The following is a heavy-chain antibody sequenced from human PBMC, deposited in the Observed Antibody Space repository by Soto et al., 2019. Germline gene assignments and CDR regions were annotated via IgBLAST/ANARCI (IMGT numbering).Heavy chain of an antibody. V-gene: IGHV3-23*01. J-gene: IGHJ4*02. CDR2: ISGSGGST. CDR1: GFTFSSYA. D-gene: IGHD2-21*01. Sequence: GGSLRLSCAASGFTFSSYAMSWVRQAPGKGLEWVSAISGSGGSTYYADSVKGRFTISRDNSKNTLYLQMNSLRAEDTAVYYCAKDFREVVIARIDYWGQGTLVTVSS. CDR3: AKDFREVVIARIDY.